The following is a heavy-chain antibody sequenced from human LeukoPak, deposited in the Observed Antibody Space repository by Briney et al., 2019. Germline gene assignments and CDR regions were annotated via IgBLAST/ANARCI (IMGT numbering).Heavy chain of an antibody. CDR2: IYSGGST. J-gene: IGHJ4*02. Sequence: GGSLSLSCAASGFTVSSNYMSWVRQAPGKGLEWVSVIYSGGSTYYADSVKGRFTISRDNSKNTLYLQMNSLRAEDAAVYYCARDYYGSGSDYWGQGTLVTVSS. V-gene: IGHV3-66*02. CDR1: GFTVSSNY. CDR3: ARDYYGSGSDY. D-gene: IGHD3-10*01.